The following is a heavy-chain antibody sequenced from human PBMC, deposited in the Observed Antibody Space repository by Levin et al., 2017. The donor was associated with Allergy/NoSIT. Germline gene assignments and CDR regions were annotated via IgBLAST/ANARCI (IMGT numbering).Heavy chain of an antibody. V-gene: IGHV3-15*01. CDR1: GFTFSNAW. CDR3: VESSGWHTSDYFDY. D-gene: IGHD6-19*01. CDR2: VRSETDGGAI. J-gene: IGHJ4*02. Sequence: PGESLKISCAASGFTFSNAWMSWVRQAPGKGLEWVGRVRSETDGGAIDYAAPVKGRFTISRDDSKNTLYLQMNSLKTEDTAVYYCVESSGWHTSDYFDYWGQGTLVTVSS.